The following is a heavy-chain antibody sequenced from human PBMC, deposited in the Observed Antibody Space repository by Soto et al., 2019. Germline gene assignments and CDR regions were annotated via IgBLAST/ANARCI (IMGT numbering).Heavy chain of an antibody. V-gene: IGHV3-30*18. J-gene: IGHJ4*02. CDR2: ISYDGNNK. D-gene: IGHD1-1*01. CDR3: AKERTRHFDY. CDR1: GFTFGSYG. Sequence: GGSLRLSCAASGFTFGSYGMHWVRQAPGKGLEWVAVISYDGNNKYYADSVKGRLTISRDNSKNMVSLQMNSLRAEDTAVYYCAKERTRHFDYWGQGLPVTVSS.